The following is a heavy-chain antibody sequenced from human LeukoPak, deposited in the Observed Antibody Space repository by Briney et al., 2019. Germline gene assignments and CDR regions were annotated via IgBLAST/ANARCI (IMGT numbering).Heavy chain of an antibody. CDR3: ANSPAYDFWSGYYTGAFDI. CDR2: IWLDGSIK. J-gene: IGHJ3*02. V-gene: IGHV3-33*06. CDR1: GFTFSDYG. Sequence: GRSLRLSCAASGFTFSDYGMHWVRQAPGKGLEWVAVIWLDGSIKYYADSVKGRFTISRDNSKNTLYLQMNSLRAGDTAVYYCANSPAYDFWSGYYTGAFDIWGQGTMVTVSS. D-gene: IGHD3-3*01.